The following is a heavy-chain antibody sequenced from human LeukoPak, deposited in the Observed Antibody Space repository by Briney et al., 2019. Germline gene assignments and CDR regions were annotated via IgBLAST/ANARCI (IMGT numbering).Heavy chain of an antibody. Sequence: GGSRRFSCPAPGFTVSSNYMSWFRQAPGKGLEWVSVIYSGGSTYYADSVKGRFTISRDNSKNTLYLQMNSLRAEDTAVYYCARGGDSSSLDWGQGTLVTVSS. CDR3: ARGGDSSSLD. D-gene: IGHD6-13*01. J-gene: IGHJ4*02. CDR1: GFTVSSNY. V-gene: IGHV3-53*01. CDR2: IYSGGST.